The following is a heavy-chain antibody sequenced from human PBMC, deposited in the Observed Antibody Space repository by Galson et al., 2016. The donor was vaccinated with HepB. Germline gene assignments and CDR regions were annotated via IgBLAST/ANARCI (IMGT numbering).Heavy chain of an antibody. CDR1: GGSISIYY. D-gene: IGHD3/OR15-3a*01. J-gene: IGHJ4*02. V-gene: IGHV4-59*08. CDR2: VYYSGGT. Sequence: ETLSLTCTVSGGSISIYYWAWIRKSPGRGLEWIGHVYYSGGTTYNPSLESRVTISVDTFENQFSLKLSSVTAADTAFYYCARLNDFWTGYFDFWGQGIPVTVSS. CDR3: ARLNDFWTGYFDF.